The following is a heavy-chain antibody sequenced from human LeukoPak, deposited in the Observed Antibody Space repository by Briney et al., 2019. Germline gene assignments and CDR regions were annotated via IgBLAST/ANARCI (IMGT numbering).Heavy chain of an antibody. V-gene: IGHV1-18*01. D-gene: IGHD6-13*01. J-gene: IGHJ5*02. CDR1: DYTFTSYG. CDR3: ARDGYSSSWYSNNWFDP. Sequence: ASVKVSCTASDYTFTSYGISWGPQAPGQGLEWMGWISAYNGKTNYAQKLKGRVRRTTDTSTSTAYMELRSLRSDDTAVYYWARDGYSSSWYSNNWFDPWGQGTLVTVSS. CDR2: ISAYNGKT.